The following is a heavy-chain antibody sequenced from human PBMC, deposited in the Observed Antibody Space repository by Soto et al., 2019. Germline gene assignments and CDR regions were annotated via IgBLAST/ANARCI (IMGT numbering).Heavy chain of an antibody. CDR2: ISYDGSNK. CDR1: GFTFSSYA. CDR3: ARDHAYEHAFDI. J-gene: IGHJ3*02. D-gene: IGHD3-3*01. Sequence: GGSLRLSCAASGFTFSSYAMHWVRQAPGKGLEWVAVISYDGSNKYYADSVKGRFTISRDNSKNTLYLQMNSLRAEDTAVYYCARDHAYEHAFDIWGQGTMVTVSS. V-gene: IGHV3-30*04.